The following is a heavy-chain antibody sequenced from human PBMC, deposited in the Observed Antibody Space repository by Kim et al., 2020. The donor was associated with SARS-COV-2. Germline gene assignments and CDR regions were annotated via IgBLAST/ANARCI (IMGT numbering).Heavy chain of an antibody. CDR2: INAGNGNT. V-gene: IGHV1-3*01. D-gene: IGHD3-10*01. CDR1: GYTFTTYV. Sequence: ASVKVSCKASGYTFTTYVMHWVRQAPGQRLEWMGWINAGNGNTKYSQKFQGRVTITRDTSASTAYMELSSLRSEDTAVYYCARGSVVRGVSGYYYGMDVWGQGTTVTVSS. CDR3: ARGSVVRGVSGYYYGMDV. J-gene: IGHJ6*02.